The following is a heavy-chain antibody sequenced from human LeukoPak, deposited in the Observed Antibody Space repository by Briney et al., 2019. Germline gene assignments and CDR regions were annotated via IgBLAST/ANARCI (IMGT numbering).Heavy chain of an antibody. CDR3: ARDRSQYQLLWDLNWFDP. CDR2: INWNGGST. V-gene: IGHV3-20*04. D-gene: IGHD2-2*01. Sequence: GGSLRLSCAASGFTFDDYAMSWVRQAPGKGLEWVSDINWNGGSTGYADSVKGRFTISRDNAKNSLYLQMNSLRAEDTAVYYCARDRSQYQLLWDLNWFDPWGQGTLVTVSS. CDR1: GFTFDDYA. J-gene: IGHJ5*02.